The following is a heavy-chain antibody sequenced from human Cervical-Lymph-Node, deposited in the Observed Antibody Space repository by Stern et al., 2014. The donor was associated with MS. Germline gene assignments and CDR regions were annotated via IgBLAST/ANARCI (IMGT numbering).Heavy chain of an antibody. D-gene: IGHD1-26*01. CDR3: ARGDVVGAIGHFDY. V-gene: IGHV3-33*01. Sequence: VQLVESGGGVVQPGRSLRLSCAASGFTFSNHGMHWVRQAPGKGLEWVAIIWYDGTYRFYADSVKGRFTISRDNSKNTLYLQMNRLRVEDTALYYCARGDVVGAIGHFDYWGQGTLVTVSS. J-gene: IGHJ4*02. CDR2: IWYDGTYR. CDR1: GFTFSNHG.